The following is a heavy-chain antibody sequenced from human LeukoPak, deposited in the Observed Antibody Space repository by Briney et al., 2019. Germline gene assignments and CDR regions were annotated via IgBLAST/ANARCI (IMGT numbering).Heavy chain of an antibody. D-gene: IGHD1-7*01. V-gene: IGHV4-4*07. CDR3: ARGFRLTGTTPQSWIDP. CDR2: IHTSGST. J-gene: IGHJ5*02. CDR1: GGSISGYF. Sequence: PSEIPSLTCTVSGGSISGYFWSWIRQPAGKGLEGIGRIHTSGSTNYNPSLKSRLTMSVDTSRNQFSLKLDSVTAADTAVYYCARGFRLTGTTPQSWIDPWGQGTLVTVAS.